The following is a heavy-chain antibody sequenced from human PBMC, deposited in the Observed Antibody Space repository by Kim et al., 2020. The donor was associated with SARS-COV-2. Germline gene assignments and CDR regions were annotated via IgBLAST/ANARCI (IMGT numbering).Heavy chain of an antibody. Sequence: NNNPPPNSRVTISVDTSKNQFSLKLSSVTAADTAVYYCARREGGGSGFDYWGQGTLVTVSS. CDR3: ARREGGGSGFDY. V-gene: IGHV4-59*08. D-gene: IGHD1-26*01. J-gene: IGHJ4*02.